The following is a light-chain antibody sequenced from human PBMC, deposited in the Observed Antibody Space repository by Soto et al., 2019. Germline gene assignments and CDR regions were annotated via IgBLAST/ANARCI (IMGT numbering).Light chain of an antibody. CDR3: QQPYSTPPT. V-gene: IGKV1-39*01. CDR1: ENVDRY. CDR2: AAS. Sequence: DIQVTQSPSSLSSSVGDRVTITCRASENVDRYVNWYQQIPGKAPSLLISAASTLQSGVPSRFRGSGSVTTFTLNIDSLQPEDFAMYYCQQPYSTPPTFGQGTKVE. J-gene: IGKJ1*01.